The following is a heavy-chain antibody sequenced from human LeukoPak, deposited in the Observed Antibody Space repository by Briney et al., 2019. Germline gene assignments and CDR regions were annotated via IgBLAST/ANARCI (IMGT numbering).Heavy chain of an antibody. CDR1: GGSFSSGQY. D-gene: IGHD3-3*01. Sequence: SETLSLTCAVFGGSFSSGQYWSWIRQPPGKGLERIEEINHSGSSNYNPALKSRVTISVDTSKNQFSLKLSSVTAADTAVYYCARGSYYDFWSGLNGGHWFDPWRQGTLVTVSS. J-gene: IGHJ5*02. V-gene: IGHV4-34*01. CDR3: ARGSYYDFWSGLNGGHWFDP. CDR2: INHSGSS.